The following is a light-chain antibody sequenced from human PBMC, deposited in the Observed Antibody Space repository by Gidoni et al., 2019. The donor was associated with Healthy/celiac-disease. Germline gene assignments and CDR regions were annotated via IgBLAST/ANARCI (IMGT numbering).Light chain of an antibody. CDR3: QHYNSYFALT. CDR2: KAS. Sequence: DIQMTQSPSTLSASVGDRVTITCRASQSISNWLAWYQQKPGKAPKLLIYKASSLESGVPSRCSGSGSGTEFTLTISSLQPDDFATYYCQHYNSYFALTFGGGTKVEIK. J-gene: IGKJ4*01. V-gene: IGKV1-5*03. CDR1: QSISNW.